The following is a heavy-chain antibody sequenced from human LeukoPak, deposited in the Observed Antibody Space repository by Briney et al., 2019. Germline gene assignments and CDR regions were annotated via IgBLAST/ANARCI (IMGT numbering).Heavy chain of an antibody. J-gene: IGHJ4*02. D-gene: IGHD3-16*02. CDR3: ARDDPNYDYVWGSYRFDY. V-gene: IGHV1-2*02. Sequence: ASVKVSCKASGYTFTGYYMHWVRQAPGQGLEWMGWIHPNSGGTNYAQKLQGRVTMTTDTSTSTAYMELRSLRSDDTAVYYCARDDPNYDYVWGSYRFDYWGQGTLVTVSS. CDR1: GYTFTGYY. CDR2: IHPNSGGT.